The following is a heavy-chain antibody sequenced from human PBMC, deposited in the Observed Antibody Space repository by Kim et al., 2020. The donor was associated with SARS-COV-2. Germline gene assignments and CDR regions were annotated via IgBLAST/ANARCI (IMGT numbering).Heavy chain of an antibody. CDR3: AKLYYYGSGTAWFGMDV. CDR1: GFTFSSYG. D-gene: IGHD3-10*01. CDR2: ISYDGSNK. Sequence: GGSLRLSCAASGFTFSSYGMHWVRQAPGKGLEWVAVISYDGSNKYYADSVKGRFTISRDNSKNTLYLQMNSLRAEDTAVYYCAKLYYYGSGTAWFGMDVWGQGTTVTVSS. V-gene: IGHV3-30*18. J-gene: IGHJ6*02.